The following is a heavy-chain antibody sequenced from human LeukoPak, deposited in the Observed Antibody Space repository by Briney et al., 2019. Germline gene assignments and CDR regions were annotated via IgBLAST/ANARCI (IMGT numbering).Heavy chain of an antibody. J-gene: IGHJ4*02. Sequence: GGSLRLSCAASGFTFSSYWMSWVRQAPGKGLEWVANIKQDGSEKYYVDSVKGRFTISRENAKNSLYLQMNSLRAGDTAVYYCARDLWSCSGGSCGYYFDYWGQGTLVTVSS. D-gene: IGHD2-15*01. CDR2: IKQDGSEK. V-gene: IGHV3-7*01. CDR3: ARDLWSCSGGSCGYYFDY. CDR1: GFTFSSYW.